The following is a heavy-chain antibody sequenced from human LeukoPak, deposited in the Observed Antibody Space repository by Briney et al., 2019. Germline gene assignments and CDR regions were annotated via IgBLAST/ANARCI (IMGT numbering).Heavy chain of an antibody. V-gene: IGHV4-59*01. J-gene: IGHJ4*02. CDR2: IYYSGST. CDR1: GGSISSYY. Sequence: SETLSLTCTVSGGSISSYYWSWIRQPPGKGLEWIGYIYYSGSTNYNPSLKSRVTISVDTSKNQFSLKLSSVTAADTAVYYCARSSGEQWLGYYHDSSGYYDWGQGTLVTVSS. D-gene: IGHD3-22*01. CDR3: ARSSGEQWLGYYHDSSGYYD.